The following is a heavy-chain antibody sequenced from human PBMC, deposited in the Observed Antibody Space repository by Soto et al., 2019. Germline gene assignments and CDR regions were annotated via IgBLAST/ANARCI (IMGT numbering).Heavy chain of an antibody. V-gene: IGHV3-30-3*01. D-gene: IGHD6-13*01. CDR3: ARDLSSSSWFKPSYYFDY. CDR2: ISYDGSNK. Sequence: GGSLRLSCAASGFTFSSYAMHWVRQAPGKGLEWVAVISYDGSNKYYADSVKGRFTISRDNSKNTLYLQMNSLRAEDTAVYYCARDLSSSSWFKPSYYFDYWGQGTLVTVSS. CDR1: GFTFSSYA. J-gene: IGHJ4*02.